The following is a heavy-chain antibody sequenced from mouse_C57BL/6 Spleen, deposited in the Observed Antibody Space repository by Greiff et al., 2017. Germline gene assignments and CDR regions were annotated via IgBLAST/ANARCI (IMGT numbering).Heavy chain of an antibody. CDR3: AIGLYYDYDGDY. Sequence: EVKLEESVAELVRPGASVQLSCTASGFNIKNTYMNWVKQRPEQGLAWIGRIDPANGNTKYDPKFQVKATITAATSSNTAYLQLSSLTSEDTAIYYCAIGLYYDYDGDYWGQGTTLTVSS. D-gene: IGHD2-4*01. CDR1: GFNIKNTY. V-gene: IGHV14-3*01. CDR2: IDPANGNT. J-gene: IGHJ2*01.